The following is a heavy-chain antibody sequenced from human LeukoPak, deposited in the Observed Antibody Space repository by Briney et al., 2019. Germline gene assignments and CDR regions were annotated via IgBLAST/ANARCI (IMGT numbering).Heavy chain of an antibody. V-gene: IGHV3-21*01. CDR3: ARDLSGGSSSYYFDY. J-gene: IGHJ4*02. CDR2: ITRSSTYI. Sequence: GGSLRLSCAASGFTFSSYSMNWVRQAPGKGLEWVSSITRSSTYIYYPDSVKGRFTISRDNAKNSLYLQMNSLGAEDTAVYYCARDLSGGSSSYYFDYWGQGTLVTVSS. D-gene: IGHD2-15*01. CDR1: GFTFSSYS.